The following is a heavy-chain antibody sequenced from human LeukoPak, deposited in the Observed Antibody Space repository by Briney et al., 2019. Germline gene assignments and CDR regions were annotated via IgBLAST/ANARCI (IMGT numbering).Heavy chain of an antibody. CDR2: IYYSGST. Sequence: SETLSLTCTVSGGSISSYYWSWIRQPPGKGLEWIGYIYYSGSTNYNPSLKSRVTISVDTSKNQFSLKLSSVTAADTAVYYCARMAPTTVVTPGSGNYYYGMDVWAEGPRSPSP. J-gene: IGHJ6*02. D-gene: IGHD4-23*01. V-gene: IGHV4-59*01. CDR1: GGSISSYY. CDR3: ARMAPTTVVTPGSGNYYYGMDV.